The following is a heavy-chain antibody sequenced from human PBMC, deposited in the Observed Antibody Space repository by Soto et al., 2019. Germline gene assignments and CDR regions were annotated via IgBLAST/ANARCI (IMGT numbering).Heavy chain of an antibody. CDR2: IWYDGSNK. CDR3: ARESRSSGSPLDY. D-gene: IGHD6-19*01. V-gene: IGHV3-33*01. CDR1: GFTFSSYG. J-gene: IGHJ4*02. Sequence: HPGGSLRLSCAASGFTFSSYGMHWVRQAPGKGLEWVAVIWYDGSNKYYADSVKGRFTISRDNSKNTLYLQMNSLRAEDTAVYYCARESRSSGSPLDYWGQGTLVTVSS.